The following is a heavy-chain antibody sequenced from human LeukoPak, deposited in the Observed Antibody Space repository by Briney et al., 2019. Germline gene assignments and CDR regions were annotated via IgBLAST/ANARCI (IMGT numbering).Heavy chain of an antibody. V-gene: IGHV3-23*01. J-gene: IGHJ4*02. Sequence: GGSLRLSCAASGFTFSNHAMSWVRQAPGKGLEWVSGISASGGTLYYADSVKGRFTISRDTSKNTLFLQMNSLRAEDTAVYYCAKQMRVGATSSFDYWGQGTLVTVSS. D-gene: IGHD1-26*01. CDR2: ISASGGTL. CDR3: AKQMRVGATSSFDY. CDR1: GFTFSNHA.